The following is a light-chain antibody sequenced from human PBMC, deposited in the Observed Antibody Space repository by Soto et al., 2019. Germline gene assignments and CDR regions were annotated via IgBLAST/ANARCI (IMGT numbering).Light chain of an antibody. V-gene: IGLV2-8*01. Sequence: QSALTQPPSASGSPGQSVTISCTGTSSDVGAYNYVPWYQQHPGKAPKLMIYEVNKRPSGVRDRFSGSNPGNTASLTDSGLQDEDEADYFCRSTVGNSNLVFGEGTKLTAL. CDR2: EVN. CDR1: SSDVGAYNY. CDR3: RSTVGNSNLV. J-gene: IGLJ2*01.